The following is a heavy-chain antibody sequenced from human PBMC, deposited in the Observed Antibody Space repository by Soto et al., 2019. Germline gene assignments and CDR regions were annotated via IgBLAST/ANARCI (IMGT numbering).Heavy chain of an antibody. J-gene: IGHJ5*02. CDR2: IYYSGST. Sequence: SETLSLTCTVSGGSVSSGSYYWSWIRQPPGKGLEWIGYIYYSGSTNYNPSLKSRVTIAVDTSKNQFSLKLSSVTAADTAVYYCARDHYYGSGSYPHWFDPWGQGTLVTVSS. V-gene: IGHV4-61*01. CDR1: GGSVSSGSYY. D-gene: IGHD3-10*01. CDR3: ARDHYYGSGSYPHWFDP.